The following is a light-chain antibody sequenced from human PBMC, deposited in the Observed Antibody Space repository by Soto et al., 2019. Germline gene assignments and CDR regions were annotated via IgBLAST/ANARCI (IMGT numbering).Light chain of an antibody. J-gene: IGKJ1*01. Sequence: IQMNMSPSTLSGYVGDRVTITCRASQTISSWLAWYQQKPGTAPKVLIYHASNLQSGVPSRFSGSGSGTEFTLTISSLQPDDFATYYCQHYNIYSEAFGQVSNV. CDR3: QHYNIYSEA. V-gene: IGKV1-5*01. CDR1: QTISSW. CDR2: HAS.